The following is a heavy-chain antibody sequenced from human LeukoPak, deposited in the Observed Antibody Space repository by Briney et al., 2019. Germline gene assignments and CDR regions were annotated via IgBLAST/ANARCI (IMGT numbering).Heavy chain of an antibody. CDR1: GGSISSSNW. Sequence: SGTLSLTCAVSGGSISSSNWWSWVRQPPGKGLEWIGSIYYSGSTYYNPSLKSRVTISVDTSKNQFSLKLSSVTAADTAVYYCARQLYPYYFDYWGQGTLVTVSS. CDR3: ARQLYPYYFDY. V-gene: IGHV4-4*02. CDR2: IYYSGST. J-gene: IGHJ4*02. D-gene: IGHD2-2*02.